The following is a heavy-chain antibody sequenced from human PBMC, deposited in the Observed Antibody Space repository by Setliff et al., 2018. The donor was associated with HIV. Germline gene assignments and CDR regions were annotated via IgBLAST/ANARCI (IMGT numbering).Heavy chain of an antibody. J-gene: IGHJ5*02. CDR1: GFTFSSYA. CDR2: IYSGGGST. CDR3: AKGKYSSSPNWFDP. D-gene: IGHD6-6*01. Sequence: PGGSLRLSCAASGFTFSSYAMSWVRQAPGKGLEWVSVIYSGGGSTYYTDSVKGRFTISRDNSKNTLYLQMNSLRAEDTAVYYCAKGKYSSSPNWFDPWGQGTLVTVSS. V-gene: IGHV3-23*03.